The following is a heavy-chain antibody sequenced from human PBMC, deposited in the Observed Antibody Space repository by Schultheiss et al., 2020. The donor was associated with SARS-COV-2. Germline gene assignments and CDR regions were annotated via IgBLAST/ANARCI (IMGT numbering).Heavy chain of an antibody. CDR1: GYSISSGYY. Sequence: SETLSLTCAVSGYSISSGYYWGWIRQPPGKGLEWIGSIYHSGSTYYNPCLKSRVTISVDTSKNQFSLKLSAVTAADTAGYYCASLVGDYVWGCYRPRWFDPWGQGTLVTVSS. CDR3: ASLVGDYVWGCYRPRWFDP. V-gene: IGHV4-38-2*01. J-gene: IGHJ5*02. CDR2: IYHSGST. D-gene: IGHD3-16*02.